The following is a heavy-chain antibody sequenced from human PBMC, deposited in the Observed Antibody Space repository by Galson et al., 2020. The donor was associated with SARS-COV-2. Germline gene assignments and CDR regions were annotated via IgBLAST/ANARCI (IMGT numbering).Heavy chain of an antibody. D-gene: IGHD5-12*01. J-gene: IGHJ4*02. CDR2: IYYSGST. CDR3: ARDGRRWLQLHPDYFDY. CDR1: GDSISSSSYY. V-gene: IGHV4-39*07. Sequence: SETLSLTCTVSGDSISSSSYYWGWIRQPPGKGLEWIGSIYYSGSTYYNPSLKSRVTISVDTSKNQFSLKLSSVTAADTAVYYCARDGRRWLQLHPDYFDYWGQGTLVTVSS.